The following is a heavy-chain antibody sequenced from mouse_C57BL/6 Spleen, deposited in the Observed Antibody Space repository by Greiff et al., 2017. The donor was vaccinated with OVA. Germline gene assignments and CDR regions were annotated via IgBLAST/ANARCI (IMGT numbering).Heavy chain of an antibody. Sequence: QVQLQQPGAELVKPGASVKLSCKASGYTFTSYWMHWVKQRPGRGLEWIGRIDPNSGGTTYNEKFKSKATLTVDKPSRTAYMQLSSLTSEDSAVYYCAREDTTVVATDYARDYWGQGTSVTVSS. CDR3: AREDTTVVATDYARDY. CDR2: IDPNSGGT. J-gene: IGHJ4*01. D-gene: IGHD1-1*01. CDR1: GYTFTSYW. V-gene: IGHV1-72*01.